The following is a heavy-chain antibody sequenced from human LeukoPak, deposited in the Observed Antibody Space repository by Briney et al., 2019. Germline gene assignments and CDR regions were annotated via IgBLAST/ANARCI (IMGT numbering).Heavy chain of an antibody. CDR2: INPNSGGT. Sequence: GASVKVSCKASGYTFTGYYMHWVRQAPGQGLEWMGWINPNSGGTNYAQKFQGRVTMTRDTSISTAYMELSRLRSDDTAVYYCAREGGSAEGSSSEFDYWGQGTLVTVSS. CDR1: GYTFTGYY. J-gene: IGHJ4*02. D-gene: IGHD6-6*01. V-gene: IGHV1-2*02. CDR3: AREGGSAEGSSSEFDY.